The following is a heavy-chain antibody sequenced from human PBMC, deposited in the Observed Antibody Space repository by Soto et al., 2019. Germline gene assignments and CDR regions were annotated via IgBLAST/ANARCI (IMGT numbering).Heavy chain of an antibody. J-gene: IGHJ6*02. V-gene: IGHV1-3*01. CDR1: GYTFTSYA. CDR2: INAGNGNT. CDR3: ARGLAETSYYYYGMDV. Sequence: GASVKVSCKASGYTFTSYAMHWVRQAPGQRLEWMGWINAGNGNTKYSQKFQGRVTITRDTSASTAYMELSSLRSEDTAVYYCARGLAETSYYYYGMDVWGQGTTVTVPS.